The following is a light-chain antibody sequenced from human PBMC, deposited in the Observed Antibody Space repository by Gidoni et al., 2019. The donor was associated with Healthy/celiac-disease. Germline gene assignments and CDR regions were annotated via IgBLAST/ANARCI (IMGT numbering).Light chain of an antibody. CDR1: QSVSSSY. V-gene: IGKV3-20*01. Sequence: EIVLTQSPGTLSLSPGERATLSCGASQSVSSSYLAWYQQKPGQAPRLLIYGASSRATGIPDRCSGSGSGTDFTLTISRLEPEDFAVYYCQQYGSSLWTFGQGTKVEIK. CDR3: QQYGSSLWT. CDR2: GAS. J-gene: IGKJ1*01.